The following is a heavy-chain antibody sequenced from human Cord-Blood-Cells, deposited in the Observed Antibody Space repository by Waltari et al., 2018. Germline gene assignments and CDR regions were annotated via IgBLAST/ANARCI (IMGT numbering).Heavy chain of an antibody. J-gene: IGHJ4*02. CDR2: IYHSGSP. CDR1: GYSISSGYY. V-gene: IGHV4-38-2*02. D-gene: IGHD5-12*01. Sequence: PGLVKPSETLSLTCAVSGYSISSGYYWGWIRQPPGKGLEWIGSIYHSGSPYYNPSLKSRVTISVDTSKNQFSLKLSSVTAADTAVYYCARDQGSPGGGYDYYFDYWGQGTLVTVSS. CDR3: ARDQGSPGGGYDYYFDY.